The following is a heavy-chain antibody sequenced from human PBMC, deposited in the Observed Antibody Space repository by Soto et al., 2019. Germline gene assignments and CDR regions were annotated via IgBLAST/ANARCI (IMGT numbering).Heavy chain of an antibody. CDR1: GSSVRGSLYY. Sequence: PSETLSLTCTVSGSSVRGSLYYWGWIRQPPGKGLEWIGNIFYRGNTYHNPSLKSRVTMSVDTSKNQFSLRLMSLTAADTAVYYCARDQGVAAAGITWFDPWGQGSLVTVSS. V-gene: IGHV4-39*07. CDR2: IFYRGNT. D-gene: IGHD6-13*01. CDR3: ARDQGVAAAGITWFDP. J-gene: IGHJ5*02.